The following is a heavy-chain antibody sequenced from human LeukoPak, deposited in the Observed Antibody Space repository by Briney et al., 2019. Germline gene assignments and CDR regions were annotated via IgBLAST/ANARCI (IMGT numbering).Heavy chain of an antibody. CDR2: ISAYNGNT. CDR3: ARDKAYGSGSYYSEDFDY. V-gene: IGHV1-18*01. J-gene: IGHJ4*02. CDR1: GYTFTSYG. Sequence: ASVKVSCKASGYTFTSYGISWVRQAPGQGREWMGWISAYNGNTNYAQKLQGRVPMTTDTSTSTAYMELRSLRSDDTAVYYCARDKAYGSGSYYSEDFDYWGQGTLVTVSS. D-gene: IGHD3-10*01.